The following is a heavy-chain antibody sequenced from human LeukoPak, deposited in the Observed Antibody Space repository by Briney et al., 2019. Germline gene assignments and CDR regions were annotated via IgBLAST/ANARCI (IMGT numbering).Heavy chain of an antibody. CDR1: GFTFSAYW. V-gene: IGHV3-74*01. Sequence: GGSLRLSCAASGFTFSAYWMHWVRQVPGKGLEWVSRINNDGSSTAYADSVKGRFTMSRDNAKNSLYLQMNSLRAEDTAVYYCARGWSQTATVGFDYWGQGTLVTVSS. D-gene: IGHD4-23*01. CDR3: ARGWSQTATVGFDY. CDR2: INNDGSST. J-gene: IGHJ4*02.